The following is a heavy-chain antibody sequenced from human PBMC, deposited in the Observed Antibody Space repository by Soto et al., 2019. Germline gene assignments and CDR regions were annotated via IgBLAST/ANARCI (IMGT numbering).Heavy chain of an antibody. V-gene: IGHV4-59*08. CDR1: GGSISNYY. CDR3: ARHPPRMPLWYFDY. Sequence: SETLSLTCTVSGGSISNYYWTWIRQPPGKGLEWIGYIYYSGSTNYNPSLKSRVTISVDTSKNHFSLKLSSVTAADTAVYYCARHPPRMPLWYFDYWGQGTLVTVSS. CDR2: IYYSGST. J-gene: IGHJ4*02. D-gene: IGHD2-15*01.